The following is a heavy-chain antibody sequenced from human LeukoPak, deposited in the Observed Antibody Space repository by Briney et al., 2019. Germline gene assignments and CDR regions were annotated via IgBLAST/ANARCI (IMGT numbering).Heavy chain of an antibody. CDR1: GFTFSSYA. Sequence: GGSLRLSCAASGFTFSSYAMSWVRQAPGKGLEWVSAISGSGGSTYYAGSVKGRFTISRDNSKNTLYLQMNSLRAEDTAVYYCAKVYYDSSGYYFDYWGQGTLVTVSS. J-gene: IGHJ4*02. D-gene: IGHD3-22*01. CDR3: AKVYYDSSGYYFDY. V-gene: IGHV3-23*01. CDR2: ISGSGGST.